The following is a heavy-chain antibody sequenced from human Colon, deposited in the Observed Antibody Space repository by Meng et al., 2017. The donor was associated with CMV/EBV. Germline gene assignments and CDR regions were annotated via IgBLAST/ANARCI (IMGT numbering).Heavy chain of an antibody. CDR1: GGTFSRYA. CDR2: IIPIFGTA. CDR3: VRDIDSAEGY. J-gene: IGHJ4*02. D-gene: IGHD1-26*01. Sequence: QVQLVQFGVEVKKPGSAVQVSCKAAGGTFSRYAISWVRQATGQGLEWMGGIIPIFGTANYAQKFQGRVTITADESTSSAYMELSSLTSEDTAVYYCVRDIDSAEGYWGQGTLVTVSS. V-gene: IGHV1-69*12.